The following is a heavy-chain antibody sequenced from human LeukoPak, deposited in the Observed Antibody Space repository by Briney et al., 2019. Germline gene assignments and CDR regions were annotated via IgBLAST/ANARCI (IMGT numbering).Heavy chain of an antibody. J-gene: IGHJ4*02. CDR2: ISSSSSYI. CDR1: GFTFSSYS. D-gene: IGHD3-22*01. V-gene: IGHV3-21*01. Sequence: PGGSLRLSCAASGFTFSSYSMNWVRQAPGKGLEWVSSISSSSSYIYYADSVKGRFTISRDNAKNSLYLQMNSLRAEDTAVYYCARYYYDSSGRLASPTFSFDYWGQGTLVTVSS. CDR3: ARYYYDSSGRLASPTFSFDY.